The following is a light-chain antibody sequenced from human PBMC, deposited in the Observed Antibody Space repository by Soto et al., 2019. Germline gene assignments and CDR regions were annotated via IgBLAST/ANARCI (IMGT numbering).Light chain of an antibody. Sequence: EILLTQSPGTLSLSPGERATLSCRASQSVRNSYLAWYQQKPGQAPRLLIYGASGRATGIPDRFSGSGSGTDFTLTISRIEAEGFAVYYCQQYGSSPYTFGQGTKLEI. CDR1: QSVRNSY. CDR2: GAS. V-gene: IGKV3-20*01. CDR3: QQYGSSPYT. J-gene: IGKJ2*01.